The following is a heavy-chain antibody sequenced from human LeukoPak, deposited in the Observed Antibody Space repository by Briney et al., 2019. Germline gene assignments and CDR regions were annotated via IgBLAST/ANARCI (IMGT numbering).Heavy chain of an antibody. Sequence: GASVKVSCKASGYTFTSYGISWVRQAPGQGLEWMGWISGYNGNTNYEQKLQGRVTMTTDTSTSTAYMELRSLRSDDTAMYYCARDSYYYDDSGPVVYWGQGTLVTVSS. CDR3: ARDSYYYDDSGPVVY. CDR1: GYTFTSYG. J-gene: IGHJ4*02. D-gene: IGHD3-22*01. V-gene: IGHV1-18*01. CDR2: ISGYNGNT.